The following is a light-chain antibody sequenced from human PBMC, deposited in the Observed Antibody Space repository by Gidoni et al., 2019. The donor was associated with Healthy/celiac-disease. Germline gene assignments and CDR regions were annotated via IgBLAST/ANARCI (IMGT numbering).Light chain of an antibody. V-gene: IGKV3-15*01. CDR2: CSS. J-gene: IGKJ2*02. CDR3: QQYTIRPPCT. Sequence: EIVMPQSPATLSVSPGARATLSCRASQSVSSNLASYQQKPGQSPRHLISCSSTRATGIPARISSSGSGTEYTLTNSSMQYEDYAVYYCQQYTIRPPCTFGQGTKLEIK. CDR1: QSVSSN.